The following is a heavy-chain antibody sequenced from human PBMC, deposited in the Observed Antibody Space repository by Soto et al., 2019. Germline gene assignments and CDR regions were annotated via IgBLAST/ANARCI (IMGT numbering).Heavy chain of an antibody. Sequence: XETLSLSSAVSGGSISSDYWSWIRQPAGKGLEWIGRIYTSGSTNYNPSLKSRVTMSVDTSKNQFSLKLSSVTAADTAVYYCARGMMYYDSSGYYSGWFDSWGQGTLVTVSS. V-gene: IGHV4-4*07. CDR1: GGSISSDY. CDR3: ARGMMYYDSSGYYSGWFDS. CDR2: IYTSGST. J-gene: IGHJ5*01. D-gene: IGHD3-22*01.